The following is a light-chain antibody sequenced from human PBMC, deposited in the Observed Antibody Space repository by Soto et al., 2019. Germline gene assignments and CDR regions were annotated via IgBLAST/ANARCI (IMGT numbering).Light chain of an antibody. Sequence: QSALTQPASVAGSPGQSFTISCTGTSSDVGGYNYVSWYQQHPGKAPKLMIYDVSNRPSGVSNRFSGSKSGNTASLTISGLQAEDEADYYCSSYTCGSTYVVFGGGTKLTVL. CDR1: SSDVGGYNY. V-gene: IGLV2-14*01. CDR3: SSYTCGSTYVV. CDR2: DVS. J-gene: IGLJ2*01.